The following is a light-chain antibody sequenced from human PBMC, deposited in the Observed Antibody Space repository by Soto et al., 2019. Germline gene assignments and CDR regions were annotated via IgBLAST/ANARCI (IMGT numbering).Light chain of an antibody. CDR3: QSYDSTLSARYV. V-gene: IGLV2-8*01. CDR2: EVN. J-gene: IGLJ1*01. CDR1: SSDVGGYNY. Sequence: QSALTQPPSASGSPGQSVAISCTGTSSDVGGYNYVSWYQQHPGKAPKLMIYEVNKRPSGVPDRFSGSKSGNTASLTVSGLQAEDEADYYCQSYDSTLSARYVFGTGTQLTVL.